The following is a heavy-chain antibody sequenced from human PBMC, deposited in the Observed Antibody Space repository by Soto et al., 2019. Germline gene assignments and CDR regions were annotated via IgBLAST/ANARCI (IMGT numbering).Heavy chain of an antibody. V-gene: IGHV3-7*01. CDR3: VCGGNFFVY. CDR1: GFTFSTYW. J-gene: IGHJ4*02. Sequence: EVQLVESGGGLVQPGGSLRLPCAASGFTFSTYWMTWVRQPPGKGLEWVASINQDGSERYHVDSVRGRFTISRDNAKNSLYLQMNSLRAEDTAVYYCVCGGNFFVYWGQGTLVTVSP. CDR2: INQDGSER. D-gene: IGHD3-16*01.